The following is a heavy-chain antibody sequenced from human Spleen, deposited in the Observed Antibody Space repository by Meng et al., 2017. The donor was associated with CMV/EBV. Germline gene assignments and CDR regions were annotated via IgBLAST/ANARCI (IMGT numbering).Heavy chain of an antibody. V-gene: IGHV1-8*01. Sequence: ASVKVSCKASGYTFTSYDINWVRQATGQGLEWMGWMNPNSGNTGYAQKFQGRVTMTRDTSTGTAYMELSSLTSEDTAIYYCARENVWSGHHYGVDLWGQGTTVTVSS. CDR1: GYTFTSYD. D-gene: IGHD3-3*01. CDR2: MNPNSGNT. J-gene: IGHJ6*02. CDR3: ARENVWSGHHYGVDL.